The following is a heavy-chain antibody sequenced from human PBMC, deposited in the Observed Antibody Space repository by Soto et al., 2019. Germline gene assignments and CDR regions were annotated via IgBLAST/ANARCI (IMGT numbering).Heavy chain of an antibody. D-gene: IGHD3-3*01. Sequence: SQTLSLTCAISGDSVSSNSAAWNWIRQSPSRGLEWLGRTYYRSEWYNDYAVSVKSRITFNPDTSKNQFSLQLSSVTPEDTAVYFFARAYDDWSYPFDYWGQGTQVTVSS. CDR2: TYYRSEWYN. V-gene: IGHV6-1*01. CDR3: ARAYDDWSYPFDY. CDR1: GDSVSSNSAA. J-gene: IGHJ4*02.